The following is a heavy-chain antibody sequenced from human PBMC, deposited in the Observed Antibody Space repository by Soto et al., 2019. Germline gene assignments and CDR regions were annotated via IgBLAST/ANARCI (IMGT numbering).Heavy chain of an antibody. V-gene: IGHV1-8*01. CDR2: INPNSGST. Sequence: ASVKVSCKASGYTFTSYDINWVRQATGQGLEWMGWINPNSGSTSYAQKFQGRVTMTRDTSTSTAYMELSSLRSEDTAVYYCAREYYDFWSGYFAYYYYGMDVWGQGTTVTVSS. CDR3: AREYYDFWSGYFAYYYYGMDV. J-gene: IGHJ6*02. CDR1: GYTFTSYD. D-gene: IGHD3-3*01.